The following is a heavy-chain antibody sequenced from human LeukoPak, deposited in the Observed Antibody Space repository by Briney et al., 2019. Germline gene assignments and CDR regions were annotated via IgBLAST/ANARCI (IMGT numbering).Heavy chain of an antibody. CDR3: ARDQQLGYGMDV. CDR1: GGTFSSYA. J-gene: IGHJ6*02. CDR2: IIPILGIA. V-gene: IGHV1-69*04. Sequence: SVKVSCKASGGTFSSYAISWVRQAPGQGLEWMGRIIPILGIANYAQKFQGRVTTTADKSTSTAYMELSSLRSEDTAVYYCARDQQLGYGMDVWGQGTTVTVSS. D-gene: IGHD5-18*01.